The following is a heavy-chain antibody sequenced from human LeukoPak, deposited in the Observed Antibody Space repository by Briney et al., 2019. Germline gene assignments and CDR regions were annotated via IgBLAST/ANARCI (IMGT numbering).Heavy chain of an antibody. CDR1: EFAFSTYN. CDR3: ARVAAGYSVNYFDY. CDR2: ISTGSSTT. J-gene: IGHJ4*02. V-gene: IGHV3-48*02. Sequence: GGSLRLSCAASEFAFSTYNMNWVRQAPGKGPEWVSYISTGSSTTYYADSVKGRFTISRDNVENSLYLQMNSLRDEDTAVYYCARVAAGYSVNYFDYWGQGTLVTVSS. D-gene: IGHD4-23*01.